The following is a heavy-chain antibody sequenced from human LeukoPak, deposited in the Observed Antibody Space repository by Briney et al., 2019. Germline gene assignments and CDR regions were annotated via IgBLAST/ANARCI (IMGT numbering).Heavy chain of an antibody. CDR1: GFTFSNAW. J-gene: IGHJ6*03. D-gene: IGHD6-13*01. CDR3: ARDSIAAAGRDYYYYYMDV. CDR2: ISGSGGST. Sequence: GGSLRLSCAASGFTFSNAWMNWVRQAPGKGLEWVSAISGSGGSTYYADSVKGRFTISRDNAKNSLYLQMNSLRAEDTAVYYCARDSIAAAGRDYYYYYMDVWGKGTTVTISS. V-gene: IGHV3-21*01.